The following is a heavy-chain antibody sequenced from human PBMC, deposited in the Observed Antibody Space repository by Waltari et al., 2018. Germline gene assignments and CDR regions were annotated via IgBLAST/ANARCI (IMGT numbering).Heavy chain of an antibody. Sequence: QVQLVESGGGVVQPGRSLRLSCAASGFTFSSYGMHWVRQAPGKGLEWVAVILYDGSNKNYADSVKGRFTISRDNSKNTLYLQMNSLRAEDTAVYYCAKVARDYYDSSGEDAFDIWDQGTMVTVSS. CDR1: GFTFSSYG. CDR3: AKVARDYYDSSGEDAFDI. CDR2: ILYDGSNK. D-gene: IGHD3-22*01. J-gene: IGHJ3*02. V-gene: IGHV3-30*18.